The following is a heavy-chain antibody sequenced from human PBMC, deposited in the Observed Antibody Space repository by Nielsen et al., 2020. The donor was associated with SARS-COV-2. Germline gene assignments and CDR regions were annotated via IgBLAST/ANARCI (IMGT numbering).Heavy chain of an antibody. CDR3: AKGNSRLSWFGELALYYYYYGMDV. CDR2: ISTSGGGT. J-gene: IGHJ6*02. D-gene: IGHD3-10*01. CDR1: GFTFSNFA. V-gene: IGHV3-23*01. Sequence: SCAASGFTFSNFAMSWVRKAPGKGPEWVSSISTSGGGTYYAESVKGRFTIPRDNSKSTLYLEMNRLRVEDTALYYCAKGNSRLSWFGELALYYYYYGMDVWGQGTTVTVSS.